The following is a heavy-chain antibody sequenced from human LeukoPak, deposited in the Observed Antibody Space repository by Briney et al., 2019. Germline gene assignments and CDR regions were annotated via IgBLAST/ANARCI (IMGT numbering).Heavy chain of an antibody. J-gene: IGHJ4*02. Sequence: ASVKVSCKASGYTFTNYGISWVRQAPGQGLEWMGWISVYRGNTDYAQNHQGRVTMTTDTSTSTAYMELRSPKSDDTAVYYCARGGSGWSFDYWGQGTLVTVSS. CDR2: ISVYRGNT. V-gene: IGHV1-18*01. CDR1: GYTFTNYG. D-gene: IGHD6-19*01. CDR3: ARGGSGWSFDY.